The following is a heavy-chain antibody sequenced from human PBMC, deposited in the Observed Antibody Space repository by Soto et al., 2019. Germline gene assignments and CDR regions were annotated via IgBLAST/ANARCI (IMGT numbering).Heavy chain of an antibody. V-gene: IGHV3-64*01. J-gene: IGHJ4*02. CDR3: ARSGLPFDY. CDR1: GFTFSSYA. D-gene: IGHD2-21*02. CDR2: IRSNGGRT. Sequence: EVQLVESGGGLVQPGGSLRLSCAASGFTFSSYAMHWVRQAPGKGLEYVSGIRSNGGRTYYANSVKGRFTISRDNSKNTLYLQMGSLRGEDMAVYYCARSGLPFDYWGQGTLVTVSS.